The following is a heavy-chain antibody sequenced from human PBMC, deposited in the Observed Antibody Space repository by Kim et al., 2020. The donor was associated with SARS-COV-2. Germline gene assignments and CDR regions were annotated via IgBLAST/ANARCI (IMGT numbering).Heavy chain of an antibody. D-gene: IGHD2-15*01. CDR2: IKQDGSEK. J-gene: IGHJ4*02. Sequence: GGSLRLSCAASGFTFSSYWMSWVRQAPGKGLEWVANIKQDGSEKYYVDSVKGRFTISRDNAKNSLYLQMNSLRAEDTAVYYCARARYCSGGSCYCDYWGQGTLVTVSS. V-gene: IGHV3-7*01. CDR3: ARARYCSGGSCYCDY. CDR1: GFTFSSYW.